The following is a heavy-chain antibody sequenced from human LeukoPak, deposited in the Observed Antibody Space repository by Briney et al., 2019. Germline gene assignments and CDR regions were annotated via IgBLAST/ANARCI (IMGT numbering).Heavy chain of an antibody. CDR3: ARDREYSSGWYHQGYYYGMDV. J-gene: IGHJ6*02. CDR2: IYYSGST. D-gene: IGHD6-19*01. Sequence: PSETLSLTCTVSGGSISSSSYYWGWIRQPPGKGLEWIGSIYYSGSTYYNPSLKSRVTISVDTSNNQFSLKLNSVTAADTAMYYCARDREYSSGWYHQGYYYGMDVWGQGTTVTVSS. CDR1: GGSISSSSYY. V-gene: IGHV4-39*07.